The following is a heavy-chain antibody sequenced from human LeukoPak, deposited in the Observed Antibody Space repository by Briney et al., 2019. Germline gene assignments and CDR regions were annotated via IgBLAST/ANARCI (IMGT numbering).Heavy chain of an antibody. V-gene: IGHV4-39*01. CDR2: IYDSRTI. J-gene: IGHJ4*02. D-gene: IGHD4-23*01. Sequence: SETLSLTCTVSGGSISSGSHHWGWSRQSPGKGLEWIGSIYDSRTIYYNPSLNSRVTISTVTSKNQFSLQLNSVTAAGTAVYYCARHDGRSGGTMGALDSWGQGSLVTVSS. CDR1: GGSISSGSHH. CDR3: ARHDGRSGGTMGALDS.